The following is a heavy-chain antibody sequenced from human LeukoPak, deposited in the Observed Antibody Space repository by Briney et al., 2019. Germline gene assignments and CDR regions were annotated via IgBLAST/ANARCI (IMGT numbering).Heavy chain of an antibody. V-gene: IGHV4-30-2*01. CDR2: IYHSGST. CDR3: ARAPYDILTGFDY. J-gene: IGHJ4*02. CDR1: GGSISSGGYS. Sequence: SQTLSLTCAVSGGSISSGGYSWSWIRQPPGKGPEWIGYIYHSGSTYYNPSLKGRVTISVDRSKNQFSLKLSSVTAADTAVYYCARAPYDILTGFDYWGQGTLVTVSS. D-gene: IGHD3-9*01.